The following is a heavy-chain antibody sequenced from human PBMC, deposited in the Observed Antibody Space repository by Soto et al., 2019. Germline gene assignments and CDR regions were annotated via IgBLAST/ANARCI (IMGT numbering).Heavy chain of an antibody. V-gene: IGHV3-74*01. J-gene: IGHJ5*02. CDR1: GFTFSTYW. D-gene: IGHD2-2*01. CDR3: VRDGHCITTSCYGNGFDP. Sequence: EVQLVESGGGLVQPGWSLRLSCAASGFTFSTYWMHWIRQVPGKGLEWVSRINSDASHTYYADSVKGRFTISRDNAQTTLHVEMNILRAADTAVDYCVRDGHCITTSCYGNGFDPGGQGTLVTVSS. CDR2: INSDASHT.